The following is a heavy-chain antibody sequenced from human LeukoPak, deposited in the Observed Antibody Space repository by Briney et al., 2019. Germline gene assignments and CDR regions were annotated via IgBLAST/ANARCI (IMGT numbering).Heavy chain of an antibody. CDR1: GFTVSSNY. D-gene: IGHD3-22*01. V-gene: IGHV3-66*02. CDR3: ARDDSYYYYMDV. J-gene: IGHJ6*03. CDR2: IYSGGST. Sequence: GGSLRLSCAASGFTVSSNYMSWVRQAPGKGLEWVSVIYSGGSTYYADSVKGRFTISRDNSKNTLYLQMNSLRAEDTAVYYCARDDSYYYYMDVWGKGTTLTVSS.